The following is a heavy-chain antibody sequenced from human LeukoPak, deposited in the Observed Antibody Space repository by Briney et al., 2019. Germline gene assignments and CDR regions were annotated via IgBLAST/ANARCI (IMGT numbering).Heavy chain of an antibody. J-gene: IGHJ3*02. D-gene: IGHD3-22*01. CDR2: TNPSGGST. V-gene: IGHV1-46*01. CDR3: AREAYDSSGYYRRGAFDI. CDR1: GYTFTSYY. Sequence: ASVKVSCKASGYTFTSYYMHWVRQAPGQGLEWMGITNPSGGSTSYAQKFQGRVTMTRDTSTSTVYMELSSLRSEDTAVYYCAREAYDSSGYYRRGAFDIWGQGTMVAVSS.